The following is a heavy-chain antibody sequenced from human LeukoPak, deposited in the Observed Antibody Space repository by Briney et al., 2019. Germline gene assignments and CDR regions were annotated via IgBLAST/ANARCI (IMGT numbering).Heavy chain of an antibody. CDR2: ISSSSSTI. J-gene: IGHJ4*02. V-gene: IGHV3-48*01. CDR1: GFTFSSYG. Sequence: PGGSLRLSCAASGFTFSSYGMTWVRQAPGKGLEWVSYISSSSSTIYYADSVKGRFTISRDNAKNSLYLQLNSLRAEDTAVYYCARDLWFGELSLPFWGQGTLVTVSS. D-gene: IGHD3-10*01. CDR3: ARDLWFGELSLPF.